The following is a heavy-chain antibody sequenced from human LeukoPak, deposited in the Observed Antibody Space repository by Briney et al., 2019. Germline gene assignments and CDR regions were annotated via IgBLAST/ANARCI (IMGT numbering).Heavy chain of an antibody. V-gene: IGHV1-69*13. CDR2: IIPLFGTP. Sequence: SVKVSCKASGGTFSNYAINWLRQAPGQGLEWMGGIIPLFGTPKNAQKFQGRVTITADESTSTAYMELSSLRSEDTAVYYCARGWLTETTVVTPYNYWGQGTLVTVSS. CDR1: GGTFSNYA. CDR3: ARGWLTETTVVTPYNY. D-gene: IGHD4-23*01. J-gene: IGHJ4*02.